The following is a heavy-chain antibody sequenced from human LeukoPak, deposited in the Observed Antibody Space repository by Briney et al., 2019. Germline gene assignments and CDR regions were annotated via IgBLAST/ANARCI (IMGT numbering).Heavy chain of an antibody. V-gene: IGHV3-48*03. CDR3: AREDDDWGPNTFDL. D-gene: IGHD7-27*01. CDR2: IVSSSHVT. J-gene: IGHJ3*01. CDR1: GFTFSDYE. Sequence: PGGSLRLSCAASGFTFSDYEMNWVRQAPGKGPEWLSYIVSSSHVTHYADSVMGRFTISRDNAKSSLYLQVDSLRTDDTAVYYCAREDDDWGPNTFDLWGPGTKVTVS.